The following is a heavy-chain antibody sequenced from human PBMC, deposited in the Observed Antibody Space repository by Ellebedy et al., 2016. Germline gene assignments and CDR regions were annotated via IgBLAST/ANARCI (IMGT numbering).Heavy chain of an antibody. J-gene: IGHJ4*02. D-gene: IGHD3-16*01. CDR3: ARMSEGEPFDY. CDR1: GFSFSSYW. V-gene: IGHV3-7*03. Sequence: GGSLRLSCAASGFSFSSYWMSWVRQAPGKGLEWVANIKQDESAKYYVDSWKGRFTISRDNAKNSLYLQMNSLRAEDQAVYYCARMSEGEPFDYWGQGTLVTVSS. CDR2: IKQDESAK.